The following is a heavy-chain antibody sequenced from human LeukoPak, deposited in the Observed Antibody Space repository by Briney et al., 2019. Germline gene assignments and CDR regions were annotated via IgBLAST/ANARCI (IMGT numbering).Heavy chain of an antibody. Sequence: SETLSLTCTVSGGSIINYDCYWGWIRQPPGKGLEWIGSIYYSGSTYYNASLQSRVTISIDMSKNQFSLRLSSVTAADTAMYYCVKSGGYGLIDYWGQGTLVTVSS. J-gene: IGHJ4*02. CDR2: IYYSGST. CDR3: VKSGGYGLIDY. V-gene: IGHV4-39*01. CDR1: GGSIINYDCY. D-gene: IGHD6-19*01.